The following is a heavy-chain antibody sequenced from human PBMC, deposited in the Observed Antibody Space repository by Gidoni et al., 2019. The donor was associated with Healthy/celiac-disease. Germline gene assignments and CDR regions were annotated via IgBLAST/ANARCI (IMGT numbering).Heavy chain of an antibody. Sequence: EVQRVESGGGWGQPGGYLRRCGAASGFTFSSYAMSWVRQAPGKGLGWVSAISGSGGSTYYADSVKGRFTISRDTSKNTLYLQMNSLRAEDTAVYYCAKDPPHGLWLVYWGQGTLVTVSS. V-gene: IGHV3-23*04. CDR2: ISGSGGST. J-gene: IGHJ4*02. CDR1: GFTFSSYA. CDR3: AKDPPHGLWLVY. D-gene: IGHD5-18*01.